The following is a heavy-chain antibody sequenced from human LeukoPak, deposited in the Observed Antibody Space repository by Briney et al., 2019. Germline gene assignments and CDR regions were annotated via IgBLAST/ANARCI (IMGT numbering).Heavy chain of an antibody. J-gene: IGHJ4*02. D-gene: IGHD5-12*01. CDR3: ARSGGYSGYDVDY. V-gene: IGHV4-59*01. CDR2: ISYSGRT. CDR1: GGSINTYY. Sequence: ETLSLTCTVSGGSINTYYWHWIRQPPGKGLEWIGYISYSGRTNYNPSLKSRVTTSIDKSKNQFSLNLRSVTAADTAVYYCARSGGYSGYDVDYWGQGTQVTVSS.